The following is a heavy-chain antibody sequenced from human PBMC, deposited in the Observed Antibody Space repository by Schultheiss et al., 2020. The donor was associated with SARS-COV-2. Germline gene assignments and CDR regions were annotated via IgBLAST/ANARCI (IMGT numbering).Heavy chain of an antibody. D-gene: IGHD6-13*01. J-gene: IGHJ5*02. Sequence: SETLSLTCTVSGGSISSSSYYWGWIRQPPGKGLEWIGSIYYSGSTYYNPSLKSRVTMSVDTSKNQFSLKLSSVTAADTAVYYCARSNRAAAVNWFDPWGQGTLVTVSS. CDR2: IYYSGST. CDR3: ARSNRAAAVNWFDP. V-gene: IGHV4-39*07. CDR1: GGSISSSSYY.